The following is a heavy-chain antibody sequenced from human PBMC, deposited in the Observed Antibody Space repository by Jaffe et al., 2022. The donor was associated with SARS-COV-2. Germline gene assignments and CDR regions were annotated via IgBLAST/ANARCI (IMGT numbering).Heavy chain of an antibody. V-gene: IGHV3-30*04. J-gene: IGHJ6*03. Sequence: QVQLVESGGGVVQPGRSLRLSCAASGFTFSTYAVHWVRQAPGKGLEWVAVISSNGSNKYYADSLKGRFTISRDNSKNTLYLQMNSLRVEDTGVFYCARGGGNIVLVPAALDFNYHYMDVWGKGTTVTVSS. CDR1: GFTFSTYA. CDR3: ARGGGNIVLVPAALDFNYHYMDV. CDR2: ISSNGSNK. D-gene: IGHD2-2*01.